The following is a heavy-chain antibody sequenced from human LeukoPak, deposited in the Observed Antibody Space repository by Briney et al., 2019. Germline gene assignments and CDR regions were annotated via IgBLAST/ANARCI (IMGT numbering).Heavy chain of an antibody. CDR3: ARDYYDSSGYSYGFDY. CDR1: GYTFTSSG. D-gene: IGHD3-22*01. V-gene: IGHV1-18*01. CDR2: ISAYNGNT. Sequence: GASVTVSCKASGYTFTSSGISWVRQAPGQGLEWMGWISAYNGNTNYAQKLQGRVTMTTDTSTSTAYMELRSLRSDDTAVYYCARDYYDSSGYSYGFDYWGQGTLVTVSS. J-gene: IGHJ4*02.